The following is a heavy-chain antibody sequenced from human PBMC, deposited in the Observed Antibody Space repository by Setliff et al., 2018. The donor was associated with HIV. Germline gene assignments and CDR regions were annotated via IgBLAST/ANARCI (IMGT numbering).Heavy chain of an antibody. Sequence: SETLSLTCTVSGGSISSYYWSWIRQPPGNGLEWIGYIYYSGSTNYNPSLKSRVTMLVDTSKNQFSLNLSSVTALDTAVYFCARVYCRHSCLVESYMDIWGTGTAVTVSS. CDR1: GGSISSYY. J-gene: IGHJ6*03. CDR3: ARVYCRHSCLVESYMDI. D-gene: IGHD1-26*01. CDR2: IYYSGST. V-gene: IGHV4-59*12.